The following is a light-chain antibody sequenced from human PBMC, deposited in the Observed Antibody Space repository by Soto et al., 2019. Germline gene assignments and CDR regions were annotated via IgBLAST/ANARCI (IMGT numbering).Light chain of an antibody. Sequence: QSVLSQPPSASGTPGQRVTLSCSGSSSNIGSYTVNWYQHLPGTAPKLLICDDNQRPSGVPDRFSGSRSGTSASLAISGLKSDDEADYDCAAWDDSLSGVVFGGGTKLTVL. CDR1: SSNIGSYT. J-gene: IGLJ2*01. CDR3: AAWDDSLSGVV. CDR2: DDN. V-gene: IGLV1-44*01.